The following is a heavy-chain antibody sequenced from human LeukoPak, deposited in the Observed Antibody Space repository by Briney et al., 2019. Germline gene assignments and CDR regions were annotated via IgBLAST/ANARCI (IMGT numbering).Heavy chain of an antibody. Sequence: GGSLRLSCAVSGSTFANAWMSWVRQAPGKGLERVGHIKRKIDGGTTDYAAPVKRRFSISRDDSKKTLYLQMNSLKTEDTAVYYCTTETLVTSIRFYWGQGTLVTVSS. J-gene: IGHJ4*02. CDR1: GSTFANAW. D-gene: IGHD2-21*02. V-gene: IGHV3-15*01. CDR3: TTETLVTSIRFY. CDR2: IKRKIDGGTT.